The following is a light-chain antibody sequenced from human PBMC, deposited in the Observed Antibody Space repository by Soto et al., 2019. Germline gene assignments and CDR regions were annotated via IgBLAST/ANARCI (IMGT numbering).Light chain of an antibody. V-gene: IGKV3-15*01. CDR3: QQYNNWPPWT. Sequence: EIVMTHSPATLSVSPGERATLSSSASQRVSRNLAWYQQKPGQAPRLLIYDASTRATGIPDRFSGSGSETEFTLTISSLQSEDYAIYYCQQYNNWPPWTFGQGTKVDIK. J-gene: IGKJ1*01. CDR1: QRVSRN. CDR2: DAS.